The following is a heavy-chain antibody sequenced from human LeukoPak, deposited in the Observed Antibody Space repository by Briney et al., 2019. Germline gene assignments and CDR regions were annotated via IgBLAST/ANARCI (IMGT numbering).Heavy chain of an antibody. CDR1: GGSVSDYY. CDR3: ARASYSSSPEGSLDY. D-gene: IGHD6-6*01. Sequence: PSETLSLTCTVSGGSVSDYYWSWIRQSPGKGLEWIGYIYYTETSYNPSLKSRVTISADTSKNQFSLKLYSVTAADTAVYYCARASYSSSPEGSLDYWGQGTLVTVSS. CDR2: IYYTET. V-gene: IGHV4-59*02. J-gene: IGHJ4*02.